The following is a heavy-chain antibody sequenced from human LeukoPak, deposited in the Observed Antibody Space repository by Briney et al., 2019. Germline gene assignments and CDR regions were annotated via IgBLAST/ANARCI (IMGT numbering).Heavy chain of an antibody. CDR3: ARVLSGSWDWFDP. V-gene: IGHV3-74*01. CDR1: GFTFSSYS. D-gene: IGHD3-22*01. J-gene: IGHJ5*02. CDR2: INPDGSTT. Sequence: QTGGSLRLSCVASGFTFSSYSMNWVRQAPGKGLEWVSRINPDGSTTTYADSVKGRFTLSRDNAENTVYLQMNSLRAEDTAVYYCARVLSGSWDWFDPWGQGTLVTVCS.